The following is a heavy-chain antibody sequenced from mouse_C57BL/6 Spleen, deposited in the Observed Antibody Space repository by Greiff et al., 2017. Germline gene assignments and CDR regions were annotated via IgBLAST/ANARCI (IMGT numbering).Heavy chain of an antibody. Sequence: EVQLVESGGGLVKPGGSLKLSCAASGFTFSSYAMSWVRQTPEKRLEWVATISDGGSYTYYPDNVKGRFPISRDNAKNNLYLQMRHLKSEDTAMYYCARNGSSYWYFDVWGTGTTVTVSS. J-gene: IGHJ1*03. CDR3: ARNGSSYWYFDV. CDR1: GFTFSSYA. V-gene: IGHV5-4*01. D-gene: IGHD1-1*01. CDR2: ISDGGSYT.